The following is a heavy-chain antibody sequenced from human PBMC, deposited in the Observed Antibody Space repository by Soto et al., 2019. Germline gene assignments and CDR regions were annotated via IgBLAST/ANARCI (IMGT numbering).Heavy chain of an antibody. D-gene: IGHD3-10*01. J-gene: IGHJ5*02. CDR1: EYTFTGYY. CDR2: INPNSGGT. V-gene: IGHV1-2*02. Sequence: ASVKVSCKASEYTFTGYYMHWVRQPPGQGLEWMGWINPNSGGTNYAQKFQGRVTMTRDTSISTAYMELSRLSSDDTAVYYCARFLIRGTWFDPWGQGTLVTVS. CDR3: ARFLIRGTWFDP.